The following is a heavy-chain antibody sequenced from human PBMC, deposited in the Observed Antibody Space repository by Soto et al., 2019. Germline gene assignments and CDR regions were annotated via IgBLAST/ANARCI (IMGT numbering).Heavy chain of an antibody. CDR3: ARKTPYYDILTGYYTAFDY. J-gene: IGHJ4*02. Sequence: QVQLQESGPGLVKPSQTLSLTCTVSGGSISSGDYYWSWIRQPPGKGLEWIGYIYYSGSTYYNPSLKSRVTISVDTSKNQFSLKLSSVTAADTAVYYCARKTPYYDILTGYYTAFDYWGQGTLVTVSS. V-gene: IGHV4-30-4*01. D-gene: IGHD3-9*01. CDR2: IYYSGST. CDR1: GGSISSGDYY.